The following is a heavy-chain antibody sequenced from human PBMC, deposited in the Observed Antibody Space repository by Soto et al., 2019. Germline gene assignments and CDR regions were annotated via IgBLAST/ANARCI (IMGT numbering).Heavy chain of an antibody. V-gene: IGHV1-69*02. Sequence: ASVKVSCKASGGTFSSYTISWVRQAPGQGLEWMGRIIPTLGIANYAQKFQGRVTITADKSTSTAYMELSSLRSEDTAVYYCASPTQNCSSTSCYLPRAFDIWGQGTMVTVSS. CDR2: IIPTLGIA. D-gene: IGHD2-2*01. J-gene: IGHJ3*02. CDR3: ASPTQNCSSTSCYLPRAFDI. CDR1: GGTFSSYT.